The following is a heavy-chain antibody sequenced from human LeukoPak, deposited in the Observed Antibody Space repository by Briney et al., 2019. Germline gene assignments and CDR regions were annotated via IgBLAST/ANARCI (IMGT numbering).Heavy chain of an antibody. CDR3: AAEDYGSGSYYMGFDP. CDR1: GGSISSSSYY. D-gene: IGHD3-10*01. CDR2: IYYSGST. V-gene: IGHV4-39*01. J-gene: IGHJ5*02. Sequence: SETLSLTCTVSGGSISSSSYYWGWIRQPPGKGLEWIGSIYYSGSTYYNPSLKSRVTISVDTSKNQFSLKLSSVTAADTAVYYCAAEDYGSGSYYMGFDPWGQGTLVTVSS.